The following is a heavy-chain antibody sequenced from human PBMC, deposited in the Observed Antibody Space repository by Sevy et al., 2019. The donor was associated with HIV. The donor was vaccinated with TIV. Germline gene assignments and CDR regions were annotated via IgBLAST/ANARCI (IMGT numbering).Heavy chain of an antibody. CDR2: IWYDGSNK. CDR3: ARDLLVIAADYYYYMDV. V-gene: IGHV3-33*01. D-gene: IGHD5-12*01. Sequence: GGSLRLSCAASGFTFSSYGMHWVRQAPGKGLEWVAVIWYDGSNKYYADSVKGRFTISRDNSKNTLYLQMNSLRAEDTAVYYCARDLLVIAADYYYYMDVWGKGTTVTVSS. J-gene: IGHJ6*03. CDR1: GFTFSSYG.